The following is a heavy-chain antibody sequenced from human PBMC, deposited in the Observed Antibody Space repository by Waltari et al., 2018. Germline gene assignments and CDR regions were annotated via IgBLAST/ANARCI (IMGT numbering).Heavy chain of an antibody. CDR2: IKPDGSEE. D-gene: IGHD1-20*01. V-gene: IGHV3-7*01. Sequence: EVQLVESGGGLVQPGGSLRLSCSASGFTFSSSWLLWVPQAPGKGLEWVANIKPDGSEEYSVDSVKGRFTISRDNAKNSLYLQMNSLRAEDTAVYYCARDDGIRTVDYWGQGTLVTVSS. CDR3: ARDDGIRTVDY. J-gene: IGHJ4*02. CDR1: GFTFSSSW.